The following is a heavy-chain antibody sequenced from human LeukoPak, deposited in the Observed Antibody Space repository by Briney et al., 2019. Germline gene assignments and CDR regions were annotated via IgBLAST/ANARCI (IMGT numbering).Heavy chain of an antibody. Sequence: SETLSLTCTVSGYSISSGYYWGWIRQPPGKGLEWIGSMYHSGSSYYNPSLKSRVTFSVDTSKIQFSLKLSSVTAADTAVYYCARSSGSLFDYWGQGTLVTVSS. V-gene: IGHV4-38-2*02. CDR1: GYSISSGYY. D-gene: IGHD1-26*01. CDR3: ARSSGSLFDY. J-gene: IGHJ4*02. CDR2: MYHSGSS.